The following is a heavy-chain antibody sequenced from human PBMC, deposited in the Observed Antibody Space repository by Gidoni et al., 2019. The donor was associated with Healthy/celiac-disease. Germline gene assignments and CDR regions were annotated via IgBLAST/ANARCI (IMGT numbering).Heavy chain of an antibody. V-gene: IGHV4-38-2*01. Sequence: QVQLQESGPGLVKPSETVSLTRAVSGYSISSGYYWGWIRQPPGKGLEWIGSIYHSGSTYYNPSLKSRVTISVDTSKNQFSLKLSSVTAADTAVYYCASLGAYSGIYYFDYWGQGTLVTVSS. J-gene: IGHJ4*02. CDR1: GYSISSGYY. CDR3: ASLGAYSGIYYFDY. CDR2: IYHSGST. D-gene: IGHD1-26*01.